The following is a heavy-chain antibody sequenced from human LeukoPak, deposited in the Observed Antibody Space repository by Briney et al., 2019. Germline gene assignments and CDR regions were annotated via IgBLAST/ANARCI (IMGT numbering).Heavy chain of an antibody. CDR1: GFTFSNYF. CDR3: ARFLGRITISGVVPYGMDV. V-gene: IGHV3-66*01. Sequence: GGSLRLSCAASGFTFSNYFMSWVRQAPRKGLEWVSAIYTDGNTHYAGSVKGRFTISRDSFKNTLYLQMNSLRAEDTAVYYCARFLGRITISGVVPYGMDVWGQGTTVTVSS. D-gene: IGHD3-3*01. CDR2: IYTDGNT. J-gene: IGHJ6*02.